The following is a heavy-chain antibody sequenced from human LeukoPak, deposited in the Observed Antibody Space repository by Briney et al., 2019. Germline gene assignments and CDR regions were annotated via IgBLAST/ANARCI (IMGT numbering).Heavy chain of an antibody. Sequence: GGSLRLSCAASGFTFSSYEMNWVRQAPGKGLEWVSYISSSSSTIYYADSVKGRFTISRDNAKNSLYLQMNSLRAEDTAVYYCARVVRGVSYYMDVWGKGTTVTISS. CDR3: ARVVRGVSYYMDV. CDR2: ISSSSSTI. V-gene: IGHV3-48*03. J-gene: IGHJ6*03. CDR1: GFTFSSYE. D-gene: IGHD3-10*01.